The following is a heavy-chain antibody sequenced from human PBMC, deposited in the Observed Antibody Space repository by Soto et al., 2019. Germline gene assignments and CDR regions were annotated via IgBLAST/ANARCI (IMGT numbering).Heavy chain of an antibody. CDR1: GFTFRNYY. Sequence: PGGSMKLSCAASGFTFRNYYIHWVRQDPGKGLEWVSSIRSGRDTFYADSVKGRFSISRDDATSSVSLQMNSLRGEDTAVYFCAREETAWPLAYGLDVWGQGTTVTVSS. CDR3: AREETAWPLAYGLDV. CDR2: IRSGRDT. J-gene: IGHJ6*02. D-gene: IGHD2-21*02. V-gene: IGHV3-21*01.